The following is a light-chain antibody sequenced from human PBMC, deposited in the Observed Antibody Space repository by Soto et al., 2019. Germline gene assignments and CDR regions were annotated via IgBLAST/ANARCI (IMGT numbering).Light chain of an antibody. CDR3: QKYNSAPLT. V-gene: IGKV1-27*01. CDR2: ATS. CDR1: QGIAPY. J-gene: IGKJ4*01. Sequence: DVQMTQSPSSLSAFVGDRVTITCRASQGIAPYLAWFQQNPGKVPKLLIYATSTLQSGFPSRFSGSGSGTDFTLTIISLQAEDVATYYCQKYNSAPLTFGGGTTVEIK.